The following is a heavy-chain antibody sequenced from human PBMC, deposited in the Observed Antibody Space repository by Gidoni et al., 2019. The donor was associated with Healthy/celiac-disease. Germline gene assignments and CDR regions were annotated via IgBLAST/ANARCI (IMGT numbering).Heavy chain of an antibody. CDR2: ISYDGSNK. V-gene: IGHV3-30-3*01. D-gene: IGHD1-26*01. Sequence: QVQLVESGGGVVQPGRSLSLSCAASGFTFSSYAMHWVRQAPGKGLEWVAVISYDGSNKYYADSVKGRFTISRDNSKNTLYLQMNSLRAEDTAVYYCAKSMWEGTFDIWGQGTMVTVSS. CDR1: GFTFSSYA. CDR3: AKSMWEGTFDI. J-gene: IGHJ3*02.